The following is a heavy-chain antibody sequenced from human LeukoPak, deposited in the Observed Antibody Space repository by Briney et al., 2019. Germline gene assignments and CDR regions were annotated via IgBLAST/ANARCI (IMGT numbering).Heavy chain of an antibody. CDR3: ARTTPTGFWSGYPNWFDT. CDR2: IYYNGGT. J-gene: IGHJ5*02. CDR1: GGSISSYY. D-gene: IGHD3-3*01. Sequence: SETLSLTCTVSGGSISSYYWSWIRQPPGKGLEWIGYIYYNGGTNYNPSLKSRVTISVGTSKNQFYLKLSSVTAADTAVYYRARTTPTGFWSGYPNWFDTWGQGTLVTVSS. V-gene: IGHV4-59*01.